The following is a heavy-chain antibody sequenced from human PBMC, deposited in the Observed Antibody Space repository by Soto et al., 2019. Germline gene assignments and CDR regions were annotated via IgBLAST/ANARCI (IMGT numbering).Heavy chain of an antibody. CDR2: IYYSGST. CDR3: ASQQLVHYYYGMDV. V-gene: IGHV4-39*01. Sequence: SETVSLTCTVSGGCISSSSYYWGWIRQPPGKGLEWIGSIYYSGSTYYNPSLKSRVTISVDTSKNQFSLKLSSVTAADTAVYYCASQQLVHYYYGMDVWGQGTTVTVS. D-gene: IGHD6-13*01. CDR1: GGCISSSSYY. J-gene: IGHJ6*02.